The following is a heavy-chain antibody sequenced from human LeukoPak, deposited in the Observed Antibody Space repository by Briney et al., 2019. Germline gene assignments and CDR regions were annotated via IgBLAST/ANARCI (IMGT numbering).Heavy chain of an antibody. J-gene: IGHJ4*02. CDR1: GFTFSSYS. CDR2: ISSSSSYI. CDR3: ARDLTDYGDHHPTGGY. Sequence: GGSLRLSCAASGFTFSSYSTNWVRQAPRKGREWVSSISSSSSYIYYADSVKGRFTISRDNAKNSLYLQMNSLRAEDTAVYYCARDLTDYGDHHPTGGYWGQGTLATVSS. V-gene: IGHV3-21*01. D-gene: IGHD4-17*01.